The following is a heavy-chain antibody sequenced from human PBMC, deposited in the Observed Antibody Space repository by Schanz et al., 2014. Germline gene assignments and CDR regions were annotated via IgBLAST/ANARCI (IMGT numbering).Heavy chain of an antibody. Sequence: DVQLVESGGGLVQPGGSLRLSCAASGFTFSNHWMHWVRQAPGKGLEWVSRIDGHGSTITYADSVKGRFTISRDNAKNTLSLQMNSLRGEDTAVYYCASADYTNYFDYWGQGTLVTVSS. V-gene: IGHV3-74*01. J-gene: IGHJ4*02. D-gene: IGHD4-4*01. CDR3: ASADYTNYFDY. CDR1: GFTFSNHW. CDR2: IDGHGSTI.